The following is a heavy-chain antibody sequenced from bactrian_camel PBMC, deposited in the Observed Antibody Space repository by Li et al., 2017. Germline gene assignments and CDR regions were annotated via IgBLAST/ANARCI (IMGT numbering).Heavy chain of an antibody. CDR1: GYNYGRYC. J-gene: IGHJ4*01. CDR3: ATRKGSGSYCSAERPFFLL. Sequence: DVQLVESGGGSVQAGGSLRLSCAASGYNYGRYCMAWFRQAPGKEHEAIATIDGDGTANYADSVKGRFTISHENANNTVYLQMNSLKPEDTAMYYCATRKGSGSYCSAERPFFLLSGARGPRSPSP. CDR2: IDGDGTA. V-gene: IGHV3S10*01. D-gene: IGHD2*01.